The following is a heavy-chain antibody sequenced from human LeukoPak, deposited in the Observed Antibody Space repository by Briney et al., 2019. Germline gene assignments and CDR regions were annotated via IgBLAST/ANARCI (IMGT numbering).Heavy chain of an antibody. J-gene: IGHJ6*02. Sequence: GGSQRLSCAASGFTFSNYGMNWVRQAPGKGLEWVSAISGSGGSAHYTDSVKGRFTISRDNSKNTLYLQMNSLRVEDTAVYYCAKREVVVRGVHFYGMDVWGQGTTVTVSS. CDR2: ISGSGGSA. CDR3: AKREVVVRGVHFYGMDV. CDR1: GFTFSNYG. V-gene: IGHV3-23*01. D-gene: IGHD3-10*01.